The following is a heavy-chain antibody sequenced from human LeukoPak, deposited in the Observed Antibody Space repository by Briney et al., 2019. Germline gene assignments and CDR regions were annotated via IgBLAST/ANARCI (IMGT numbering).Heavy chain of an antibody. D-gene: IGHD4/OR15-4a*01. CDR2: IHPSGST. Sequence: SETLSLTCAVYGGSFSGYYRSWYRQPPGKGLEWIGEIHPSGSTHYNPSLESRVIISIDTSKNQFSLKVNSVTAADTAVYYCVRGQDQAKSRHWGQGTLATVSS. V-gene: IGHV4-34*01. CDR3: VRGQDQAKSRH. CDR1: GGSFSGYY. J-gene: IGHJ1*01.